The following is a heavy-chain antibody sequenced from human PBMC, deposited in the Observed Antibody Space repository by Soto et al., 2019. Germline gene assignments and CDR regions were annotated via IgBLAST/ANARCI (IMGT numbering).Heavy chain of an antibody. CDR1: GYTFTSYG. Sequence: GASVKVSCKASGYTFTSYGIHWVRQAPGQRLEWMGWINAANGDTNYAQKFQGRVTITADKSTSTAYMELSSLRSEDTAVYYCARDWGIAAADAYSSGMDVWGQGTTVTVSS. CDR3: ARDWGIAAADAYSSGMDV. CDR2: INAANGDT. V-gene: IGHV1-3*01. J-gene: IGHJ6*02. D-gene: IGHD6-25*01.